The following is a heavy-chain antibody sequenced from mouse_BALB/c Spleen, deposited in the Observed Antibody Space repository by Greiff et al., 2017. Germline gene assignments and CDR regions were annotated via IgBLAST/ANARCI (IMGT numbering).Heavy chain of an antibody. Sequence: VQLQQSGPGLVQPSQSLSITCTVSGFSLTSYGVHWVRQSPGKGLEWLGVIWSGGSTDYNAAFISRLSISKDNSKSQVFFKMNSLQANDTAIYYCARNYYGSSERGFAYWGQGTLVTVSA. CDR2: IWSGGST. CDR1: GFSLTSYG. J-gene: IGHJ3*01. CDR3: ARNYYGSSERGFAY. V-gene: IGHV2-2*02. D-gene: IGHD1-1*01.